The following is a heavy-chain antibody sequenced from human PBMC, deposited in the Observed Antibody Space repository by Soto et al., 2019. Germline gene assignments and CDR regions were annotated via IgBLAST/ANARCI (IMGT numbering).Heavy chain of an antibody. CDR2: ITDTGGDT. D-gene: IGHD1-1*01. CDR1: GFTFGSRA. J-gene: IGHJ4*02. Sequence: GGSLRLSCAASGFTFGSRAMSWVRQAPGEGLEWVSTITDTGGDTKYADSVRGRFTMSRDNSKDTVDLQMNGLRAEDTAVYYCARYIRGPTVYYFDFWGPGVLVTVSS. V-gene: IGHV3-23*01. CDR3: ARYIRGPTVYYFDF.